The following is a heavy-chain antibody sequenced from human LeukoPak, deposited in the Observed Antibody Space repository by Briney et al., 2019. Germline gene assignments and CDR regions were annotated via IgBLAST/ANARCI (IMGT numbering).Heavy chain of an antibody. CDR3: ARSSVNWFDP. J-gene: IGHJ5*02. CDR1: GYSFANYW. V-gene: IGHV5-51*01. D-gene: IGHD3-3*01. Sequence: GESLKISCKGSGYSFANYWIGWVRQMPGKGLEWMGIIYPGDSATRYSPSFQGQVTISADKFVSTAYLQWSSLKASDTAIYCCARSSVNWFDPWGQGTLVSVSS. CDR2: IYPGDSAT.